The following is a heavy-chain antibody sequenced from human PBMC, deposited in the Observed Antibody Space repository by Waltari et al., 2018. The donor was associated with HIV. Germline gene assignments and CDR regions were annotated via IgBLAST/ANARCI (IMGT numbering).Heavy chain of an antibody. CDR3: ARTPSHGGFFDY. V-gene: IGHV3-21*01. CDR1: FTFSSYS. CDR2: ISSSSSYI. J-gene: IGHJ4*02. D-gene: IGHD2-15*01. Sequence: EVQLVESGGGLVKPGFTFSSYSMNWVRQAPGKGLEWVSSISSSSSYIYYADSVKGRFTISRDNAKNSLYLQMNSLRAEDTAVYYCARTPSHGGFFDYWGQGTLVTVSS.